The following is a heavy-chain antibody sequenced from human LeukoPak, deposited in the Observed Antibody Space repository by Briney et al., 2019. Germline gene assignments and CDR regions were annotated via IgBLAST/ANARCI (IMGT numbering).Heavy chain of an antibody. Sequence: PGGSLRLSCAASGFTFSSYSMNWVRQAPGKGLEWVSFISTSSSYIYYADSLKGRFTISRDNAKNSLYLQMSSLRVEDTAVYYCARDPRGITALVDYFDYWGQGTLVTVSS. CDR3: ARDPRGITALVDYFDY. CDR2: ISTSSSYI. J-gene: IGHJ4*02. CDR1: GFTFSSYS. D-gene: IGHD5-18*01. V-gene: IGHV3-21*04.